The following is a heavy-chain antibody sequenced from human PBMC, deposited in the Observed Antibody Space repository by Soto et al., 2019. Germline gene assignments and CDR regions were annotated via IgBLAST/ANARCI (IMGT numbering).Heavy chain of an antibody. J-gene: IGHJ4*02. CDR3: ARACSSTSCYDVFDS. D-gene: IGHD2-2*01. CDR2: IYTSGST. V-gene: IGHV4-4*07. Sequence: PSETLSLTXTVSGGSISSYYWSWIRQPAGKGLQWIGRIYTSGSTNYNPSLKSRVTMSVDTSKNQFSLKLSSVTAADTAVYYCARACSSTSCYDVFDSWGQGTLVTVSS. CDR1: GGSISSYY.